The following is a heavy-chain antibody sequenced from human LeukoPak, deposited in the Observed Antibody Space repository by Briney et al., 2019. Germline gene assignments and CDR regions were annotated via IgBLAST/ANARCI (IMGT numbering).Heavy chain of an antibody. J-gene: IGHJ2*01. CDR3: AKDEGTGYWYFDL. Sequence: GGSLRLSCAASGFTFSSYAMSWVRQAPGKGLEWISTVSGSGGSTYYADSVKGRFTISRDNSKNTLYLQMNSLRAEDTAVYYCAKDEGTGYWYFDLWGRGTLVTVSS. CDR1: GFTFSSYA. D-gene: IGHD1-1*01. CDR2: VSGSGGST. V-gene: IGHV3-23*01.